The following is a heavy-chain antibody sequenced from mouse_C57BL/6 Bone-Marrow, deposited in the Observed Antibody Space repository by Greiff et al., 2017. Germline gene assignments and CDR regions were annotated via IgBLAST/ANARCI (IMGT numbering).Heavy chain of an antibody. D-gene: IGHD1-1*01. V-gene: IGHV5-17*01. CDR1: GFTFTDYG. J-gene: IGHJ3*01. Sequence: EVKLVESGGGLVKPGGSLKLSCAASGFTFTDYGMPWVRQAPEKGLEWVAYISSGSSTTYYADTVKGRFTISRDNAKNTLYLQMSSLRSEDTAVYYCARGGYGSSFDYGGRGTVVTVSA. CDR3: ARGGYGSSFDY. CDR2: ISSGSSTT.